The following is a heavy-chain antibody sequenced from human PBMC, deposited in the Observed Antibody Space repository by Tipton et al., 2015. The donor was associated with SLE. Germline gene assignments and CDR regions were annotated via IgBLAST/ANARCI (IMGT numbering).Heavy chain of an antibody. CDR2: IHYTGTT. V-gene: IGHV4-59*01. CDR1: GDSISTYY. CDR3: TRDYGISPPFFDY. J-gene: IGHJ4*02. D-gene: IGHD3-3*02. Sequence: TLSLTCSVSGDSISTYYWSWIRQPPGKGLEWIGYIHYTGTTKYNPSLKTPVTISVDTSKNQFSLKLSSVTAADTAVYYCTRDYGISPPFFDYWGQGILVTVSS.